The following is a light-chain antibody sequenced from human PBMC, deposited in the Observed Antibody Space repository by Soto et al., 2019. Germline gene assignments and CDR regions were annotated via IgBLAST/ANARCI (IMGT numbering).Light chain of an antibody. J-gene: IGLJ1*01. Sequence: QSVLTQPHSASGTPGQRGTVACSGSSCNIGTSSVHWFERLPGTAPKLLISTTNQRPSGVPERFSGSKSGTSASLAISGLQSEDEADYYCAAWDDSLNGHVFGTGTKVTVL. CDR2: TTN. CDR3: AAWDDSLNGHV. V-gene: IGLV1-44*01. CDR1: SCNIGTSS.